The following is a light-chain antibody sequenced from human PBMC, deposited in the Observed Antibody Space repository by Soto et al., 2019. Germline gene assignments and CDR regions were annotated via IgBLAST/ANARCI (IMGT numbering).Light chain of an antibody. V-gene: IGKV3-11*01. J-gene: IGKJ4*01. CDR1: QSVSNNY. Sequence: EIVLTQSPGTLSLSPGERATLSCRAIQSVSNNYLAWYQQKPGQAPRLLIYDASNRATGIPARFSGSGSGTDFTLTISSLEPEDFAVYYCQQRSNGLTFGGGTKVDIK. CDR3: QQRSNGLT. CDR2: DAS.